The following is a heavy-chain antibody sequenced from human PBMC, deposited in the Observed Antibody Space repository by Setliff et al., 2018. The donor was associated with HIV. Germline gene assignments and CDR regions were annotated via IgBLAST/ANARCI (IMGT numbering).Heavy chain of an antibody. CDR1: GYTFTTYS. CDR2: INVGKGDT. V-gene: IGHV1-3*03. Sequence: ASVKVSCKTSGYTFTTYSIHWVRQAPGQSLEWMGWINVGKGDTKYSQELQGRITLTTDTSANTAYMELSSLRSDDRAVYYCTRSYNGVSYNWGQGTLVTVSS. D-gene: IGHD2-8*01. J-gene: IGHJ4*02. CDR3: TRSYNGVSYN.